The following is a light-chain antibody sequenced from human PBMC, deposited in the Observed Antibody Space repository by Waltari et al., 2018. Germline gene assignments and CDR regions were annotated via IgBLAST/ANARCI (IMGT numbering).Light chain of an antibody. Sequence: QSALTQPASVSGSPGKSITISCPGTSRAVGFYSLVSWYQQHPDKAPNLMVYEVIERPPGVSTRFSGSKSGNTASLTISGLQAEDEADYYCCSYAGRTIWVFGGGTKVTVL. CDR1: SRAVGFYSL. V-gene: IGLV2-23*02. J-gene: IGLJ3*02. CDR2: EVI. CDR3: CSYAGRTIWV.